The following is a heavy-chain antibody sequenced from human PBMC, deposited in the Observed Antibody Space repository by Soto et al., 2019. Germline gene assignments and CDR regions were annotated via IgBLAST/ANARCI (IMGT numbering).Heavy chain of an antibody. D-gene: IGHD2-15*01. CDR3: VGFRFCNLFAY. J-gene: IGHJ4*02. CDR1: GGSISGSPSY. CDR2: IFYSGST. V-gene: IGHV4-39*01. Sequence: TSETLSLTCTVSGGSISGSPSYWAWIPQSPEQGLEWIGHIFYSGSTSYTPSLRSRVSISAATSKNQFPLKPSTVTAADAALYLCVGFRFCNLFAYWGQGTMVTVSS.